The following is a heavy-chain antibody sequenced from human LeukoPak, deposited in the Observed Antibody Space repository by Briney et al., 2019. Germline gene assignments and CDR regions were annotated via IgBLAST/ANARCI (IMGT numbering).Heavy chain of an antibody. CDR3: ARDQARTYYYDSSGVDY. V-gene: IGHV3-21*01. J-gene: IGHJ4*02. CDR2: ISISSSYI. Sequence: GGSLRLSCAASGFTFSSYSMNWVRQAPGQGLEWVSSISISSSYIYYADSVKGRFTISRDNAKNSLYLQMNSLRAEDTAVYYCARDQARTYYYDSSGVDYWGQGTLVTVSS. CDR1: GFTFSSYS. D-gene: IGHD3-22*01.